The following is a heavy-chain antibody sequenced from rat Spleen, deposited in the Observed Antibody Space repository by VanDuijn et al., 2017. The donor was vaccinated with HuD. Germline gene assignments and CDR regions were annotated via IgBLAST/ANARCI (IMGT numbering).Heavy chain of an antibody. CDR3: ARPTYYGYNYFDC. D-gene: IGHD1-9*01. J-gene: IGHJ2*01. CDR1: GFTFSDYY. CDR2: INYDGSNT. V-gene: IGHV5-29*01. Sequence: EVQLVESGGGLVQPGRSLKLSCVASGFTFSDYYMAWVRQAPTKGLEWVATINYDGSNTYYRDSVKGRFTISRDNGKNTLYLQIDSLKSEDTATYYCARPTYYGYNYFDCWGQGVMVTVSS.